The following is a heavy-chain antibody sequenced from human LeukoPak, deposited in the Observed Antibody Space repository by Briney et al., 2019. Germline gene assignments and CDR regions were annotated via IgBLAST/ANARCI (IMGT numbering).Heavy chain of an antibody. Sequence: SETLSLTCAVYGGSFSGYYWSWIRQPPGKGLEWIGEINHSGSTTYNPSLKSRVTISVDTSKNQFPLKLTSVTAADTAVYYCAREDLGAETTMDYWGQGTLVTVSS. V-gene: IGHV4-34*01. D-gene: IGHD1-1*01. CDR1: GGSFSGYY. J-gene: IGHJ4*02. CDR2: INHSGST. CDR3: AREDLGAETTMDY.